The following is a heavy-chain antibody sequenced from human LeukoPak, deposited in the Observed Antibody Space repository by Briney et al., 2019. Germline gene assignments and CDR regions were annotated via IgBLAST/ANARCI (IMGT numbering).Heavy chain of an antibody. CDR2: IDGSGVTT. D-gene: IGHD1-26*01. Sequence: GGPLRLSCAASGFTFSIYAMSWVRQAPGKGLEWVSDIDGSGVTTYYADSVKGRFTISRDNSKNTLYLQMNSLRAEDTAVYYCAKDTQRGSYGYWGQGTLVTVSS. CDR1: GFTFSIYA. V-gene: IGHV3-23*01. CDR3: AKDTQRGSYGY. J-gene: IGHJ4*02.